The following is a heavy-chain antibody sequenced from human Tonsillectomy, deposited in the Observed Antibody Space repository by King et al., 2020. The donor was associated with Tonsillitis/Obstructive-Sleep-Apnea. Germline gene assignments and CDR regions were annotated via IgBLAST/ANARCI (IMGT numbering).Heavy chain of an antibody. CDR3: ARGAQRGDFSSGYYKYYFDY. CDR1: GGSFSGYY. J-gene: IGHJ4*02. Sequence: VQLQQWGAGLLKPSETLSLTCAVYGGSFSGYYWSWIRQPPGKGLEWIGEINHSGSTNYNPSLKSRVTISVDTSKNQFSLKLSSVTAADTAVYYCARGAQRGDFSSGYYKYYFDYWGQGTLVTVSS. V-gene: IGHV4-34*01. CDR2: INHSGST. D-gene: IGHD3-3*01.